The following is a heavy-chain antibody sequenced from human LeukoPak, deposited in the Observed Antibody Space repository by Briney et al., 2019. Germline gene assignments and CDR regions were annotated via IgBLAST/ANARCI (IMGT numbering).Heavy chain of an antibody. CDR1: GYTFTSYG. J-gene: IGHJ5*02. D-gene: IGHD2-2*02. V-gene: IGHV1-18*01. CDR3: VRDGEGAAISVNYWFDP. Sequence: ASVKVSCKASGYTFTSYGISWVRQAPGQGLEWMGWISAYNGNTNYAQKLQGRVTMTTDTSISTAYMELRGLRSEDTAVYYCVRDGEGAAISVNYWFDPWGQGTLVTVSS. CDR2: ISAYNGNT.